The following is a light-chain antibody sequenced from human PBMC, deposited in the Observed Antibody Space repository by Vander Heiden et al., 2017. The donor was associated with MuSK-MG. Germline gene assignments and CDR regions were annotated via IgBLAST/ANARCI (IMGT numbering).Light chain of an antibody. V-gene: IGLV3-21*02. CDR1: NFGSKT. CDR3: QVWDGSGDHVV. CDR2: NDN. Sequence: SYVLTQPPSVSVAPGQTARITCGGNNFGSKTLHWYQQRPGQAPVLVVYNDNDRPSGIPGRFSGSNSGTTATLTISRVEAGDEADYYCQVWDGSGDHVVFGGGTKLTVL. J-gene: IGLJ2*01.